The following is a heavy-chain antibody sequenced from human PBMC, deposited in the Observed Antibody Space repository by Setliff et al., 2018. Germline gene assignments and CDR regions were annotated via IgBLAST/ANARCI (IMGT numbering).Heavy chain of an antibody. Sequence: GGSLSLSCVASGFTFSNYEFNWVRQAPGKGLEWISYISNGGGAVKYADSVKGRFTISRDNAKSSLYLQMNSLRAEDTAVYYCARDQGSYGYRAFDSWGQGALVTGSS. V-gene: IGHV3-48*03. D-gene: IGHD3-16*01. CDR1: GFTFSNYE. CDR2: ISNGGGAV. CDR3: ARDQGSYGYRAFDS. J-gene: IGHJ4*02.